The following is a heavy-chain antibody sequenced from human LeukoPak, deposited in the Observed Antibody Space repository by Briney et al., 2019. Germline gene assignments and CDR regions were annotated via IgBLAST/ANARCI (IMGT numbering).Heavy chain of an antibody. CDR1: GGSFRGYY. V-gene: IGHV4-34*01. D-gene: IGHD6-13*01. CDR2: INHSGST. J-gene: IGHJ3*02. CDR3: ARSRKVWQQLVRGAFDI. Sequence: SETPSPTCAVYGGSFRGYYWSWIRQPPGKGLEWIGEINHSGSTNYNPSLKSRVTISVDTSKNQFSLKMSSVTAADTAVYYCARSRKVWQQLVRGAFDIWGQGTMVTVSS.